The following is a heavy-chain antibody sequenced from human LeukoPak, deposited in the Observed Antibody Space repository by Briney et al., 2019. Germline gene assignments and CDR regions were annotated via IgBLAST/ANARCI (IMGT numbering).Heavy chain of an antibody. Sequence: ASVKVSCKASGYTFTGYYMHWVRQAPGQGLEWMGWINPNSGGTNYAQKFQGRVTMTRDTSISTAYMELSRLRSDDTAVYYCARVHCSSTSCYAGLGWFDPWGQGTLVTVSS. J-gene: IGHJ5*02. CDR3: ARVHCSSTSCYAGLGWFDP. D-gene: IGHD2-2*01. CDR2: INPNSGGT. CDR1: GYTFTGYY. V-gene: IGHV1-2*02.